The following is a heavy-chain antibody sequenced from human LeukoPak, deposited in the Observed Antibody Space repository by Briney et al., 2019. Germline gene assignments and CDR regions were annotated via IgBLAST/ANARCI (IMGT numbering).Heavy chain of an antibody. V-gene: IGHV3-48*04. CDR3: ARRALGATRAFDI. CDR2: ISSSSSTI. J-gene: IGHJ3*02. Sequence: GWSLRLSCAASGFTFSSYSMNWVRQAPGKGLEWVSYISSSSSTIYYADSVKGRFTISRDNAKNSLYLQMNSLRAEDTAVYYCARRALGATRAFDIWGQGTMVTVSS. CDR1: GFTFSSYS. D-gene: IGHD1-26*01.